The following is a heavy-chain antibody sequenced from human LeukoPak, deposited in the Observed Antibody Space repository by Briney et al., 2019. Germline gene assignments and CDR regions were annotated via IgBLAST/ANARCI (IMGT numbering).Heavy chain of an antibody. V-gene: IGHV3-23*01. CDR3: AKGSAVIRPYYFGY. D-gene: IGHD6-13*01. Sequence: PGGSLRLSCAASGFTFSSYAMSWVRQAPGKGLEWVSAISGSGTSTWYADSVKGRFTISRDNSNNTLYLQMNSLRADDTAEYYCAKGSAVIRPYYFGYWGQGTLVIVSS. J-gene: IGHJ4*02. CDR1: GFTFSSYA. CDR2: ISGSGTST.